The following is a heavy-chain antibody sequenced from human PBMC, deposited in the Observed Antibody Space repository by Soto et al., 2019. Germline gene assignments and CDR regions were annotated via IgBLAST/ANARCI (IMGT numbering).Heavy chain of an antibody. V-gene: IGHV3-23*01. Sequence: EVQLLESGGGLVQPGGSLRLSCAASGFTFSSYAMSWVRQAPGKGLEWVSAIGASGGSTYYADSVKGRFTISRDNTKNTLYLQMNRLRAEDTAVYYCAKVLRGGAMPGPDSWGQGTLVTVSS. CDR2: IGASGGST. CDR1: GFTFSSYA. D-gene: IGHD3-16*01. J-gene: IGHJ4*02. CDR3: AKVLRGGAMPGPDS.